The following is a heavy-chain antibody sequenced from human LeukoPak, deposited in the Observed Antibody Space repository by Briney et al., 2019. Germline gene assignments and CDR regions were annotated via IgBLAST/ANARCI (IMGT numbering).Heavy chain of an antibody. D-gene: IGHD1-26*01. CDR1: GFTLTCDS. CDR3: AKGTVGAKY. CDR2: ISSGATTT. V-gene: IGHV3-48*04. Sequence: PGGSLRLSCAASGFTLTCDSMNWVRQAPGKGLEWISYISSGATTTYYADSVKGRFTISRDNAGNSLYLQINSLRVDDTAVYYCAKGTVGAKYWGQGTLVTVSS. J-gene: IGHJ4*02.